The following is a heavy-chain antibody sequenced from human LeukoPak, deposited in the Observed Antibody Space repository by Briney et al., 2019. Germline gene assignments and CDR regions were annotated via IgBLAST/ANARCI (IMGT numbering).Heavy chain of an antibody. Sequence: GGSLRLSCAASGFTFSSYAMSWVRQAPGKGLEWVPAISGSGGSTYYADSVKGRFTISRDNSKNTLYLQMNSLRAEDTAVYYCAKGEAAAIYGMDVWGQGTTVTVSS. J-gene: IGHJ6*02. D-gene: IGHD6-13*01. V-gene: IGHV3-23*01. CDR2: ISGSGGST. CDR1: GFTFSSYA. CDR3: AKGEAAAIYGMDV.